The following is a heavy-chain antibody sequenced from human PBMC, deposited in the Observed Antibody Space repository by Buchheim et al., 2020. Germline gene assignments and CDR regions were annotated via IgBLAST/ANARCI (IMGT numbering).Heavy chain of an antibody. D-gene: IGHD3-3*01. V-gene: IGHV4-59*01. CDR1: GGSISSYY. CDR3: ARGRTIFGVTIEYYFDY. CDR2: IYYSGST. J-gene: IGHJ4*02. Sequence: QVQLQESGPGLVKPSETLSLTCTVSGGSISSYYWSWIRQPPGKGLEWIGYIYYSGSTNYNPSLKSRVTISVDTSKNQFSLTLSSVTAADTAVYYCARGRTIFGVTIEYYFDYWGQGTL.